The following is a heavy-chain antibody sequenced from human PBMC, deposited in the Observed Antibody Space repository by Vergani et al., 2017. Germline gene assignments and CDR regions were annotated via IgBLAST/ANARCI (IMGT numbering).Heavy chain of an antibody. CDR3: ARMVVAATQQHAFDI. D-gene: IGHD2-15*01. CDR2: IYHSGST. CDR1: GDSISNSNYY. Sequence: QLQLQESGPGLVKPSETLSLTCTVSGDSISNSNYYWGWIRQPPGKGLEWIGSIYHSGSTNYNPSLKSRVTISVDKSKNQFSLKLSSVTAADTAVYYCARMVVAATQQHAFDIWGQGTMVTVSS. J-gene: IGHJ3*02. V-gene: IGHV4-39*07.